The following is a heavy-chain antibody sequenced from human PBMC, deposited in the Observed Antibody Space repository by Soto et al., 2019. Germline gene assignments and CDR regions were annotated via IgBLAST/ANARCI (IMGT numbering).Heavy chain of an antibody. J-gene: IGHJ4*02. CDR1: GYSISSGYY. CDR2: IYHSGST. Sequence: SETLSLTCAVSGYSISSGYYWGWIRQPPGKGLEWIGSIYHSGSTYYNPSLKSRVTISVDTSKNQFSLKLSSVTAADTAVYYCARVRHYYDSSGLNYFDYWGQGTLVTVSS. V-gene: IGHV4-38-2*01. D-gene: IGHD3-22*01. CDR3: ARVRHYYDSSGLNYFDY.